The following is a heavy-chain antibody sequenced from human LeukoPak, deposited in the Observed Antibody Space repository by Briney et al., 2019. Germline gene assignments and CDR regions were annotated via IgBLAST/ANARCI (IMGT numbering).Heavy chain of an antibody. Sequence: GESLKISCEGSGYSFTSYWIGWVRQMPGKGLEWMGIIYLGDSDTRYSPSFQGQVTISADKSISTAYLQWSSLKASDTAMYYCARHRMVRGVINYFDYLGQGTQVTVSS. V-gene: IGHV5-51*01. CDR2: IYLGDSDT. CDR1: GYSFTSYW. CDR3: ARHRMVRGVINYFDY. D-gene: IGHD3-10*01. J-gene: IGHJ4*02.